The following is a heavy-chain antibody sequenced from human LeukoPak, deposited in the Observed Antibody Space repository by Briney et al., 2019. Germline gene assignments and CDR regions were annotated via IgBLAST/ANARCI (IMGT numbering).Heavy chain of an antibody. D-gene: IGHD6-6*01. V-gene: IGHV3-74*03. CDR1: GFTFRNHW. CDR3: ARDQRVTGRPDIDY. Sequence: GGSLRLSCAASGFTFRNHWMHWVRQTPGKGLVWVSRISSDGSSTTYAVSVKGRFTISRDNAKNTLYLQMNNLRAEDTAMYYCARDQRVTGRPDIDYWGKGTLVIVSS. CDR2: ISSDGSST. J-gene: IGHJ4*02.